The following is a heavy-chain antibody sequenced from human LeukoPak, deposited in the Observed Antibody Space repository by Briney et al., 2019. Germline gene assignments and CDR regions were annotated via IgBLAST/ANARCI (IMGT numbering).Heavy chain of an antibody. CDR2: ISSSNTYI. CDR1: GFTFSSYS. J-gene: IGHJ4*02. CDR3: ARDRGGVGSGPHDY. Sequence: AGGSLRLSCAASGFTFSSYSMNWVRQAPGKGLEWVSSISSSNTYIYYADSVKGRFTISRDNAKNSLYLQMNSLRAEDTAVYYCARDRGGVGSGPHDYWGQGTLVTVSS. V-gene: IGHV3-21*01. D-gene: IGHD2-8*02.